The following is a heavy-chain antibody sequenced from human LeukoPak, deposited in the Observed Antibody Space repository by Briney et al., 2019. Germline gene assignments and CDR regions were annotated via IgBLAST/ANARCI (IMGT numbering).Heavy chain of an antibody. Sequence: GGSLRLSCAASGFTFDDYAMHWVRQAPGKGLEWVSGISWNSGSIGYADSVKGRFTISRDNAKNSLYLQMNSLKTEDTAVYYCTRHSVGATTGTLFDYWGQGTLVTVSS. CDR1: GFTFDDYA. V-gene: IGHV3-9*01. D-gene: IGHD1-26*01. CDR2: ISWNSGSI. J-gene: IGHJ4*02. CDR3: TRHSVGATTGTLFDY.